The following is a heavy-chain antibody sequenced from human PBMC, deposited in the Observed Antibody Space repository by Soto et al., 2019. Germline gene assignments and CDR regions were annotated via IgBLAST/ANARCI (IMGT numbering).Heavy chain of an antibody. CDR3: AGKPIHGAARGWFDP. CDR1: GGSISSSSYY. CDR2: IYYSGST. V-gene: IGHV4-39*01. Sequence: QLQLQESGPGLVKPSETLSLTCTVSGGSISSSSYYWGWIRQPPGKGLEWIGSIYYSGSTYDNPSLKSRVTISVETSKNQFSLKLSSVTAADTAVYYCAGKPIHGAARGWFDPWGQGTLVTVSS. D-gene: IGHD6-6*01. J-gene: IGHJ5*02.